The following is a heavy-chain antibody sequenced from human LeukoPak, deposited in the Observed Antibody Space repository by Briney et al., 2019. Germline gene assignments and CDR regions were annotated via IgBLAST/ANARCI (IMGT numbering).Heavy chain of an antibody. Sequence: PGRSLRLSCAASGFTVSSNYMNWVRQAPGKGLEWVSVIYSGGNTYYADSVKGRFTISRDSSKNTPYLQMNSLRVEDTAVYYCARAIAVATLAYWGQGTLVTVSS. J-gene: IGHJ4*02. CDR2: IYSGGNT. V-gene: IGHV3-66*01. CDR3: ARAIAVATLAY. D-gene: IGHD6-19*01. CDR1: GFTVSSNY.